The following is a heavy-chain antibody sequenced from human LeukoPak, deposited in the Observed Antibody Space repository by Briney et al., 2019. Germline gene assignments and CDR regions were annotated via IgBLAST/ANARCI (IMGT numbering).Heavy chain of an antibody. Sequence: PGTSLRLSCAASGFIFSTHGMHWVRQGPGRGLEWVAIIWYDGSEKYYADSVKGRFTISRDNSKNTLYLQMDSLRAEDTAVYYCARGRGLGSGSYYYYFDSWGQGTLVTVFS. J-gene: IGHJ4*02. CDR1: GFIFSTHG. CDR2: IWYDGSEK. V-gene: IGHV3-33*01. CDR3: ARGRGLGSGSYYYYFDS. D-gene: IGHD3-22*01.